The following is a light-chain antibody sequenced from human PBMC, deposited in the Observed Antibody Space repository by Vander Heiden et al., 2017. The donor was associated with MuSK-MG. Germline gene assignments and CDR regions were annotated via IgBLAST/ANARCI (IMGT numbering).Light chain of an antibody. V-gene: IGLV1-44*01. CDR1: SSNIGENI. Sequence: QSVVTQSPSASGTPGPRVAISCFGSSSNIGENIVNWYQQVPGTAPKLLIYNNNQRPSGVPDRFSGSKSGTSASLAILGLQSADEADYYCAAWDNSLSAVVFGGGTKLTVL. CDR3: AAWDNSLSAVV. CDR2: NNN. J-gene: IGLJ2*01.